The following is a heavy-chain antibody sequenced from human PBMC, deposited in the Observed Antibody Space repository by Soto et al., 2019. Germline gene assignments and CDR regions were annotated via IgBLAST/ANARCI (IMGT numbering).Heavy chain of an antibody. Sequence: TLETLSLTCAGYGGSFSGYYWTWIRQPPGTGLEWIGEINHSGSTNYNPSLKSRVTISVDTSKNQFSLKLTSVTAADTAVYYCARDKITGLFDYWGQGTLVTVSS. CDR3: ARDKITGLFDY. V-gene: IGHV4-34*01. D-gene: IGHD2-8*02. CDR1: GGSFSGYY. J-gene: IGHJ4*02. CDR2: INHSGST.